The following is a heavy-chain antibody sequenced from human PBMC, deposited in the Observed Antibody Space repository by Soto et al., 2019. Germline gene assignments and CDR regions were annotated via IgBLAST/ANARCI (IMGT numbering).Heavy chain of an antibody. J-gene: IGHJ6*02. CDR1: GYTFTSYD. Sequence: ASVKVSCKASGYTFTSYDINWVRQATGQGLEWMGWMNPNSGNTGYAQKFQGRVTMTRNTSISTAYMELSSLRSEDTAVYYCASGSDYDFWSGYSRPSYYYGMDFWGQGTTVTVYS. CDR2: MNPNSGNT. V-gene: IGHV1-8*01. D-gene: IGHD3-3*01. CDR3: ASGSDYDFWSGYSRPSYYYGMDF.